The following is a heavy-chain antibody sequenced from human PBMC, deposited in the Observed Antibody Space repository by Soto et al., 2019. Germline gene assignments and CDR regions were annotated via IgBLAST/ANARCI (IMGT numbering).Heavy chain of an antibody. V-gene: IGHV2-5*02. CDR2: IYWDDDK. Sequence: KESGPTLVKPTQTLTLTCTFSGFSLSSTRMAVGWIRQPPGKALEWLALIYWDDDKRYSPFLKSRLTITNDTSKNQVVLTMSNMDPVDTARYYCAHIVVAGLGYYFDYWGQGTLVTVSS. CDR1: GFSLSSTRMA. J-gene: IGHJ4*02. D-gene: IGHD6-19*01. CDR3: AHIVVAGLGYYFDY.